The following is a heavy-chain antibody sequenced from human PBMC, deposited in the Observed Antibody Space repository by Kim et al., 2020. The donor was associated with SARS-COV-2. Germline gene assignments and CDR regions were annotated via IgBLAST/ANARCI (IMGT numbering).Heavy chain of an antibody. CDR1: GFTFSSYA. V-gene: IGHV3-23*01. D-gene: IGHD3-9*01. CDR2: ISGSGGST. J-gene: IGHJ4*02. Sequence: GGSLRLSCAASGFTFSSYAMSWVRQAPGKGLEWVSAISGSGGSTYYADSVKGRFTISRDNSKNTLYLQMNSLRAEDTAVYYCAKGDETTYYDILTGYSYWGQGTLVTVSS. CDR3: AKGDETTYYDILTGYSY.